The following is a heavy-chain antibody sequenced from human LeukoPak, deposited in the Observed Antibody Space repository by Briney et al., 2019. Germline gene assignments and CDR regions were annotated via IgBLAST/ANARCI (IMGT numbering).Heavy chain of an antibody. D-gene: IGHD2-8*02. Sequence: PSETLSLTCTVSGGSFGHFYWGWIRQPPGKGLEWIGHSKSFGSPNYNPSLNSRFTISVDTSTNQFSLRVTSVTAADTAMYFCARHGSVGGVGLMDVWGQGTSVTVSS. V-gene: IGHV4-59*01. CDR2: SKSFGSP. CDR1: GGSFGHFY. J-gene: IGHJ6*02. CDR3: ARHGSVGGVGLMDV.